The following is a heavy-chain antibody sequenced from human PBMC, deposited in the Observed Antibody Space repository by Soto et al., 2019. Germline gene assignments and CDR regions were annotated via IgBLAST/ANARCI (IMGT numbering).Heavy chain of an antibody. CDR1: GGTFSRYT. J-gene: IGHJ5*02. CDR2: IIPIAAIA. D-gene: IGHD3-10*01. Sequence: QVQLVQSGAEVKKPGSSVKVSCTASGGTFSRYTINWVRQAPGQGLEWMGRIIPIAAIANYTQKFQGRVTITVDKSSTTAYMELSSLRSDDTAVYYCARGSTIVRGAPSWFDHWGQGTLVTVSS. V-gene: IGHV1-69*02. CDR3: ARGSTIVRGAPSWFDH.